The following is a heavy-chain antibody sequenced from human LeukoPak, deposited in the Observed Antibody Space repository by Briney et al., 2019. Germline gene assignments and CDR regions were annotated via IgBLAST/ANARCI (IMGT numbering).Heavy chain of an antibody. CDR1: GFTFSSYA. CDR2: ISGSGGST. CDR3: AKANQDIVVVVAALPDYYYYMDV. V-gene: IGHV3-23*01. J-gene: IGHJ6*03. D-gene: IGHD2-15*01. Sequence: GGSLRLSCAASGFTFSSYAMSWVRQAPGKGLEWVSAISGSGGSTYYADSVKGRFTISRDSSKNTLYLQMNSLRAEDTAVYYCAKANQDIVVVVAALPDYYYYMDVWGKGTTVTVSS.